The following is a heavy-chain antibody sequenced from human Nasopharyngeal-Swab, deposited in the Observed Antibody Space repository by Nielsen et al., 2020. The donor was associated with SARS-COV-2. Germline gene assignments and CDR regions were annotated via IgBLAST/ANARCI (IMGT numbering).Heavy chain of an antibody. D-gene: IGHD2-15*01. Sequence: GGSLRLSCKGSGYSCTSYWIGWVRQMPGKGLEWMGIIYPGDSDTRYSPSFQGQVTISADKSISTAYLQWSSLKASDTAMYYCASTSGGSEIGAFDIWGQGTMVTVSS. J-gene: IGHJ3*02. V-gene: IGHV5-51*01. CDR1: GYSCTSYW. CDR2: IYPGDSDT. CDR3: ASTSGGSEIGAFDI.